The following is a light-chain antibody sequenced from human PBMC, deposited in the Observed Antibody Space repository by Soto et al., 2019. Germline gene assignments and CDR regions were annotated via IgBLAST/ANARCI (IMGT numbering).Light chain of an antibody. CDR1: SSDVGGYNY. Sequence: QSVLTQPACVSVSPGQSITISCTGTSSDVGGYNYFSWYQQHPGKAPKLMIYEVSNRPSGASNRFSGSKSGNTASLTISGLQAEDEADYYCSSYPSSSTLYVFGTGTKVT. CDR3: SSYPSSSTLYV. V-gene: IGLV2-14*01. J-gene: IGLJ1*01. CDR2: EVS.